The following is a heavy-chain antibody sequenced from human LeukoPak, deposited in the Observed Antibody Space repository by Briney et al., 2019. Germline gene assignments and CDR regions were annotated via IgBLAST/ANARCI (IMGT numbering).Heavy chain of an antibody. CDR2: IRSKANSYAT. CDR3: SRYVDTPLDY. CDR1: GFTFSGSS. Sequence: GGSLRLSCAASGFTFSGSSIHWVRLASGKGLERVGRIRSKANSYATAYAASVAGRFTISRDDSQNTAYLQMNSLKTEDAAVYYCSRYVDTPLDYWGQGALVTVSS. J-gene: IGHJ4*02. V-gene: IGHV3-73*01. D-gene: IGHD5-18*01.